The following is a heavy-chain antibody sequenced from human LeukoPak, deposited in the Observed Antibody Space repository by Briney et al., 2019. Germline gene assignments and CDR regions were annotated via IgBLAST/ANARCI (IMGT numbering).Heavy chain of an antibody. CDR2: ISSTSTAI. J-gene: IGHJ4*02. V-gene: IGHV3-48*04. CDR3: ARAIASYGDSAY. D-gene: IGHD5-18*01. CDR1: GFKFGSFS. Sequence: GGSLRLSCAASGFKFGSFSMGWVRQAPGKGLEWLSYISSTSTAIYYADSLKGRFTISRDNAKNSIYLQMNSLRAEDTAVYYCARAIASYGDSAYWGQGTLVTVSS.